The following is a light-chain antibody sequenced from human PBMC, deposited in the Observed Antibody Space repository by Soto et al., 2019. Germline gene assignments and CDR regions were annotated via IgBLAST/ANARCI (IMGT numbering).Light chain of an antibody. CDR3: PKYDSDPLT. CDR2: DAS. CDR1: HDICNS. J-gene: IGKJ4*01. Sequence: DLQMTQSPPSLSASVGDRVTVTCRASHDICNSLAWYQQRPGKGPRLLIYDASTLQSGITARFSGNGSGTDFTIVISNLRPEDVATYYCPKYDSDPLTFGGGTKVEVK. V-gene: IGKV1-27*01.